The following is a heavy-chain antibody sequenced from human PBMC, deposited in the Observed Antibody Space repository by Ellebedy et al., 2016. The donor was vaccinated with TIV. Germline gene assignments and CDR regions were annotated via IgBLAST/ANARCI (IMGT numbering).Heavy chain of an antibody. Sequence: SETLSLTCSVSGGSISSYYWTWIRQPPGKGLEWIAYFYHSGNTNYSPSLKSRVTISVDTSKNQFSLKLTSVTAADTAVYYCARRVVKWSLIAFDIWGQGTMVSVSS. D-gene: IGHD2-2*01. V-gene: IGHV4-59*08. CDR1: GGSISSYY. CDR2: FYHSGNT. J-gene: IGHJ3*02. CDR3: ARRVVKWSLIAFDI.